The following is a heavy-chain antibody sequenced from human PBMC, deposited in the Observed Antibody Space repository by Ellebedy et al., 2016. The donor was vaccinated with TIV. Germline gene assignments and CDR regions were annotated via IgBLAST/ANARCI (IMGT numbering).Heavy chain of an antibody. CDR2: ISSSSSTI. J-gene: IGHJ4*02. V-gene: IGHV3-48*02. D-gene: IGHD3-3*01. Sequence: GGSLRLXXAASGFTFSSYSMNWVRQAPGKGLEWVSYISSSSSTIYYADSVKGRFTISRDNAKNSLYLQMNSLRDEDTAVYYCARDSKIFGVVDFDYWGQGTLVTVSS. CDR3: ARDSKIFGVVDFDY. CDR1: GFTFSSYS.